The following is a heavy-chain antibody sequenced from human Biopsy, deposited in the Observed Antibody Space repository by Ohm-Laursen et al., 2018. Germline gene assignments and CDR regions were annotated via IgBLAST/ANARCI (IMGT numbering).Heavy chain of an antibody. D-gene: IGHD3-10*01. CDR3: ARHSFGSGRDF. CDR2: IYHTGIT. Sequence: SETLSLTCTVTDGSISNIINYWGWIRQPLGKGLEWLGGIYHTGITDYNPSLKSRVTISVDTSNNQFSLNLSSLTAADTAVYYCARHSFGSGRDFWGQGTLVTVSS. CDR1: DGSISNIINY. V-gene: IGHV4-39*01. J-gene: IGHJ4*02.